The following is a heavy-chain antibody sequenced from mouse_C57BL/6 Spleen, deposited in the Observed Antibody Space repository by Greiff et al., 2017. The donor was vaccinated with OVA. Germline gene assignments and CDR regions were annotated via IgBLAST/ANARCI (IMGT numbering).Heavy chain of an antibody. Sequence: QVQLKESGAELVRPGTSVKVSCKASGYAFTNYLIEWVKQRPGQGLEWIGVINPGSGGTNYNEKFKGKATLTADKSSSTVYMQLSSLTSEDSAFYFAARVYDVYISPFYYWGQDTTLTDS. J-gene: IGHJ2*01. D-gene: IGHD2-3*01. CDR1: GYAFTNYL. V-gene: IGHV1-54*01. CDR2: INPGSGGT. CDR3: ARVYDVYISPFYY.